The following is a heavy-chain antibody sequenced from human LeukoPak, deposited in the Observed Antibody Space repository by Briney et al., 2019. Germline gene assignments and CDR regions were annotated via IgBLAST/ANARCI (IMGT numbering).Heavy chain of an antibody. CDR3: AGYETAYDY. CDR1: GGSISSSSYY. D-gene: IGHD2-2*01. J-gene: IGHJ4*02. Sequence: SETLSLTCTVSGGSISSSSYYWGWIRQPPGKGLGWIGSIYYSGSTYYNPSLKSRVTISVDTSKNQFSLKLSSVTAADTAVYYCAGYETAYDYWGQGTLVTVSS. CDR2: IYYSGST. V-gene: IGHV4-39*07.